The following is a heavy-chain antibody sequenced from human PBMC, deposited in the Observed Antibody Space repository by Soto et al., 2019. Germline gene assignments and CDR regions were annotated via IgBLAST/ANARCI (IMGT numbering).Heavy chain of an antibody. CDR3: ARETHDYYDSSGDPGERAFDI. Sequence: LRLSCAASGFTFSDYYMSWIRQAPGKGLEWVSYISSSGSTIYYADSVKGRFTISRDNAKNSLYLQMNSLRSEDTAVYYCARETHDYYDSSGDPGERAFDIWGQGTMVTVSS. CDR2: ISSSGSTI. CDR1: GFTFSDYY. D-gene: IGHD3-22*01. J-gene: IGHJ3*02. V-gene: IGHV3-11*04.